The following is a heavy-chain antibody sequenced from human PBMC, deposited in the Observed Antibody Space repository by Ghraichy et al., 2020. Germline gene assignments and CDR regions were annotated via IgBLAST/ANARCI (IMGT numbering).Heavy chain of an antibody. Sequence: SETLSLTCTVSGGSISSYYWSWIRQPPGKGLEWIGYIYYSGSTNYNPSLKSRVTISVDTSKNQFSLKLSSVTAADTAVYYCARTDGLTGYPTDAFDIWGQGTMVTVSS. CDR2: IYYSGST. V-gene: IGHV4-59*01. CDR3: ARTDGLTGYPTDAFDI. CDR1: GGSISSYY. D-gene: IGHD3-9*01. J-gene: IGHJ3*02.